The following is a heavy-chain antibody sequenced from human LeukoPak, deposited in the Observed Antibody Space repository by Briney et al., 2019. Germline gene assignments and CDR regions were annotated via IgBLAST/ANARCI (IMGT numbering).Heavy chain of an antibody. CDR3: AKDRVRYSSVGRHAFDI. J-gene: IGHJ3*02. CDR1: GFTFSSYG. D-gene: IGHD6-19*01. Sequence: GGTLRLSCAASGFTFSSYGMSWVRQAPGKGLEWVSAISGSGGSTYYADSAKGRFTISRDNSKNTLYLQMNSLRAEDTAVYYCAKDRVRYSSVGRHAFDIWGQGTMVTVSS. CDR2: ISGSGGST. V-gene: IGHV3-23*01.